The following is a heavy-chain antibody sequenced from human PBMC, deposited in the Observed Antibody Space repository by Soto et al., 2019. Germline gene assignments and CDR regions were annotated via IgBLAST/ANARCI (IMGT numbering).Heavy chain of an antibody. CDR1: GFSVSRHY. CDR3: ARAPTVNYEGYFDS. D-gene: IGHD3-3*01. CDR2: IFSGGTT. J-gene: IGHJ4*02. V-gene: IGHV3-53*01. Sequence: GGSLRLSCAASGFSVSRHYMNWVRQAPGKGLEWVSVIFSGGTTYYADSIKGRFTVSRDNSRNTVFLQMNSLRAEDTAIYYCARAPTVNYEGYFDSWGQGTPVTVSS.